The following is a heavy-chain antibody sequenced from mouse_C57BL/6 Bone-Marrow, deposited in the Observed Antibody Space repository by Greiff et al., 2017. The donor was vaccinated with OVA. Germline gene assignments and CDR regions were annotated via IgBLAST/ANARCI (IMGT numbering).Heavy chain of an antibody. J-gene: IGHJ2*01. Sequence: EVQVVESGGGLVQPGESLKLSCESNEYEFPSHDMSWVRKTPEKRLELVAAINSDGGSTYYPDTMERRFIISRDNTKKTLYLQRSRRRSEDTAVYYCARQYYEYETGWGQGTTLTVSS. D-gene: IGHD2-4*01. CDR1: EYEFPSHD. CDR2: INSDGGST. CDR3: ARQYYEYETG. V-gene: IGHV5-2*01.